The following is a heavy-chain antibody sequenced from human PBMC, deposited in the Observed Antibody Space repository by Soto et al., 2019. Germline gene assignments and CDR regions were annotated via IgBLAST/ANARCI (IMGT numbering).Heavy chain of an antibody. Sequence: QITLKESGPTLVKPTETLTLTCTFSGFSLSTPAVGVGWIRQPPGKALEWLALIYWDDDKAYSPSLKSRLTITKDTSKNQVVLETTNLGPVDTATYYCARGEGYCTGTKSQMRAFDFWGQGTLVIVSS. D-gene: IGHD2-8*02. V-gene: IGHV2-5*02. CDR1: GFSLSTPAVG. J-gene: IGHJ3*01. CDR3: ARGEGYCTGTKSQMRAFDF. CDR2: IYWDDDK.